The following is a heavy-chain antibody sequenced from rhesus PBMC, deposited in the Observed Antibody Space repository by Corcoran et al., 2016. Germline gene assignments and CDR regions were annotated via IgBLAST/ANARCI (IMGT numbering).Heavy chain of an antibody. CDR1: GFSISTSGMG. CDR3: ARLYWSDYVRAMDY. Sequence: QVTLKESGPALVKPTQTLTLTCTFSGFSISTSGMGVGWIRQPPGKALGWLALIYWDDDKYYRTSLKRRLTISKDTSKNQVVLTMTNMDPVDTATYYCARLYWSDYVRAMDYWGQGVLVTVSS. V-gene: IGHV2-174*01. J-gene: IGHJ4*01. CDR2: IYWDDDK. D-gene: IGHD3-22*01.